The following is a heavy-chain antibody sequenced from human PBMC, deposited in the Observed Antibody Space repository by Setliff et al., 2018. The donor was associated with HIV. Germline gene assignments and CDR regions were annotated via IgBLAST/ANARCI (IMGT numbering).Heavy chain of an antibody. Sequence: SETLSLTCTVSGGSISTDYWTWIRQPPGKGLEWIGYIYNSASTNYNPSLKSRVTISVDTSKNQFSLKLSSVTAADTAVYYCERHSPSDYWGQGTLVTVSS. CDR2: IYNSAST. CDR1: GGSISTDY. CDR3: ERHSPSDY. J-gene: IGHJ4*02. V-gene: IGHV4-59*08.